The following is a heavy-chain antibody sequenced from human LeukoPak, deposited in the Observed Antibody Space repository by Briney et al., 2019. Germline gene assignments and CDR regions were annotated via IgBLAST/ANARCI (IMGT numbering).Heavy chain of an antibody. CDR1: GHTYTDYY. Sequence: ASVKVSCKASGHTYTDYYMYWVRQAPEQGLEWMGWINPNSGGTNYAQKFQGRITMTSDTSISTAYMDLSRLTSDDTAVYYCAGRPRDWNYVDFWGQGTLVTVSS. CDR2: INPNSGGT. V-gene: IGHV1-2*02. D-gene: IGHD1-1*01. J-gene: IGHJ4*02. CDR3: AGRPRDWNYVDF.